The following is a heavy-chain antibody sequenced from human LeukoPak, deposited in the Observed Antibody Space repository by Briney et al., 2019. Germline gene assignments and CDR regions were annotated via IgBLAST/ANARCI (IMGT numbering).Heavy chain of an antibody. J-gene: IGHJ4*02. V-gene: IGHV1-2*02. Sequence: ASVKVSCKASGYTFTGYYIHWVRQAPGQGLEWMGWINPNSGGTNYAQKFQGRVTMTRDTSISTAYMELSRLRSDDTAVYYCARGGPLGATEYYFDYWGQGTLVTVSS. CDR2: INPNSGGT. CDR3: ARGGPLGATEYYFDY. D-gene: IGHD1-26*01. CDR1: GYTFTGYY.